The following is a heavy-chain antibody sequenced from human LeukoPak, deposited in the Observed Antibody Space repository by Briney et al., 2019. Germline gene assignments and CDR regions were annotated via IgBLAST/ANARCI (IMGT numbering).Heavy chain of an antibody. D-gene: IGHD1-26*01. CDR3: ARASGSRHGFNI. Sequence: KPGESLKISCQGSGYRFTSYWIGWVRQMPGKGLEWMGIMYPGDSDTRYSTSFKGQVTISADKSISTAYLQWRSLKASDTAMYYCARASGSRHGFNIWGQGTLVTVSS. CDR2: MYPGDSDT. V-gene: IGHV5-51*01. CDR1: GYRFTSYW. J-gene: IGHJ3*02.